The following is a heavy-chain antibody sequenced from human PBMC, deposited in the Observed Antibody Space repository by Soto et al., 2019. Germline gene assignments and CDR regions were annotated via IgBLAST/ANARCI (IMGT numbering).Heavy chain of an antibody. CDR1: GYTFSNYG. Sequence: QVQLVQSGAEVKKPGASVKVSCKASGYTFSNYGISWVRQAPGQGLEWMGRVSPYKGNTNYEQKLQGRVTMTTETSTSTAYMELRSLRSDATAVYYCARDRGYNRNYGWFDPWGQGTLVTVSS. CDR2: VSPYKGNT. CDR3: ARDRGYNRNYGWFDP. D-gene: IGHD1-7*01. V-gene: IGHV1-18*01. J-gene: IGHJ5*02.